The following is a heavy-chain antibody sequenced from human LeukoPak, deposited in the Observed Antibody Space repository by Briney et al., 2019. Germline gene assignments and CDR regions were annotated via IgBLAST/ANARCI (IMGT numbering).Heavy chain of an antibody. Sequence: GGSLRLSCAASGFTFSSYWMHWVRHAPGKGLVWVSRINSDGSSTSYADSVKGRFTISRDNAKNTLYLQMNSLRAEDTAVYYCARYYYHSSAYYHDYWGQGTLVTVSS. CDR1: GFTFSSYW. D-gene: IGHD3-22*01. CDR2: INSDGSST. J-gene: IGHJ4*02. V-gene: IGHV3-74*01. CDR3: ARYYYHSSAYYHDY.